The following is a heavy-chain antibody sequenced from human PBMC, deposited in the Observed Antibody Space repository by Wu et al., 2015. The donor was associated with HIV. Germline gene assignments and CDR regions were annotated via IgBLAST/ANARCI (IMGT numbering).Heavy chain of an antibody. D-gene: IGHD3-10*01. CDR3: ATEERITMVREFIITGSLDV. V-gene: IGHV1-24*01. CDR2: FDPEDGET. Sequence: QVQLVQSGAEVKKPGASVKVSCKVSGYTLTELSMHWVRQAPGKGLEWMGGFDPEDGETIYAQKFQGRVTMTEDTSTDTAYMELSSLRSEDTAVYYCATEERITMVREFIITGSLDVVGPRGPRSPSP. J-gene: IGHJ6*02. CDR1: GYTLTELS.